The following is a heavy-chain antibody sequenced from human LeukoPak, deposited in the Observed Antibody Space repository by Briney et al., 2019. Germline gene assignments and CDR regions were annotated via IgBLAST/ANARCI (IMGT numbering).Heavy chain of an antibody. Sequence: PGGSLRLSCVASGFLFSNCAMHWVRQAPGKGLEWVAVMSSDGSDEYYSDSVQGRFSISRDNSKNTLYLQMNSLRAEDTAVYYCAKRPGIAVAGTRRLPDYWGQGTLVTVSS. J-gene: IGHJ4*02. CDR2: MSSDGSDE. CDR1: GFLFSNCA. D-gene: IGHD6-19*01. CDR3: AKRPGIAVAGTRRLPDY. V-gene: IGHV3-30-3*02.